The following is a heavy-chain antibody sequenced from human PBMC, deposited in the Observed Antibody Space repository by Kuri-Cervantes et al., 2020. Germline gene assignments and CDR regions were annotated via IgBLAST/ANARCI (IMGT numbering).Heavy chain of an antibody. CDR2: ISSSSSTI. Sequence: GESLKISCAASGFTFSSYSMNWVRQAPGKGLEWVSYISSSSSTIHYADSVKGRFTISRDNAKNSLYLQMNSLRAEDTAVYYCARDNYHFDPWGQGTLVTVSS. CDR3: ARDNYHFDP. V-gene: IGHV3-48*01. CDR1: GFTFSSYS. D-gene: IGHD3/OR15-3a*01. J-gene: IGHJ5*02.